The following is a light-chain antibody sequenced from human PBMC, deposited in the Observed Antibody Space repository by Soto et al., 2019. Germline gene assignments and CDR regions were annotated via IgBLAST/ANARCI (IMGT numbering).Light chain of an antibody. CDR3: QSYDSSLGAVV. V-gene: IGLV1-40*01. J-gene: IGLJ2*01. CDR2: GND. Sequence: QSVLTQPPSVSGAPGQRVTISCTGSSSNIGAVYDVHWYQQFPGTTPRVVIYGNDNRPSGVPARFSASKSGTSASLTITGLQADDEAAYYCQSYDSSLGAVVFGGGTKVTVL. CDR1: SSNIGAVYD.